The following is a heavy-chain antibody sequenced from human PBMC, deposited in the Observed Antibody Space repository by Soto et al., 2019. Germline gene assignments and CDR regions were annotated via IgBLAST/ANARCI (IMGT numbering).Heavy chain of an antibody. V-gene: IGHV3-11*01. CDR3: ARPGDSGYDWLGQQLADFDY. Sequence: QVQLVESGGGLVKPGGSLRLSCAASGFTFSDYYMSWIRQAPGKGLEWVSYISSSGSTIYYADSVKGRFTISRDNAKNSLYLQMNSLRAEDTAVYYCARPGDSGYDWLGQQLADFDYWGQGTLVTVSS. CDR1: GFTFSDYY. CDR2: ISSSGSTI. J-gene: IGHJ4*02. D-gene: IGHD5-12*01.